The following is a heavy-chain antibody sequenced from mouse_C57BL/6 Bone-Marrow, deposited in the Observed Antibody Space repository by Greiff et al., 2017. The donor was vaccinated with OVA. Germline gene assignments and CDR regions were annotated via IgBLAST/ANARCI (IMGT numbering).Heavy chain of an antibody. V-gene: IGHV1-81*01. D-gene: IGHD1-1*02. CDR1: GYTFTSYW. CDR3: ARGGWEYFDY. Sequence: QVQLQQPGAELVRPGSSVKLSCKASGYTFTSYWMDWVKQRPGQGLEWIGEIYPRSGNTYYNEKFKGKATLTADKSSSTAYMELRSLTSEDSAVYFCARGGWEYFDYWGQGTTLTVSS. J-gene: IGHJ2*01. CDR2: IYPRSGNT.